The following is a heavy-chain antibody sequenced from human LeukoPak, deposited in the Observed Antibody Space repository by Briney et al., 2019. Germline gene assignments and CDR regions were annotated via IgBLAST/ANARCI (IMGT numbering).Heavy chain of an antibody. D-gene: IGHD3-22*01. V-gene: IGHV1-18*01. CDR2: INTYIGNT. Sequence: GGSVKVSCRASGYTFNSYGITWVRQAPGQGLEWMGWINTYIGNTNYAQKIQGRVTMTTDTSTSTVYMELRSLRSDDTAMYYCATDPYYDSKGWFDPWGQGTLVTVSS. CDR3: ATDPYYDSKGWFDP. CDR1: GYTFNSYG. J-gene: IGHJ5*02.